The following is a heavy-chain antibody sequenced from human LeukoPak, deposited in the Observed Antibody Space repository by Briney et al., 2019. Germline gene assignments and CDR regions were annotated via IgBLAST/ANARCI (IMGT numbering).Heavy chain of an antibody. Sequence: GGSLRLPCAASGFTFSSYAMHWVRQAPGKGLEWVAVISYDGSNKYYADSVKGRFTISRDNSKNTLYLQMNSLRAEDTAVYYCARFGHCSSTSCYYYYYYGMDVWGQGTTVTVSS. J-gene: IGHJ6*02. CDR1: GFTFSSYA. CDR2: ISYDGSNK. CDR3: ARFGHCSSTSCYYYYYYGMDV. V-gene: IGHV3-30-3*01. D-gene: IGHD2-2*01.